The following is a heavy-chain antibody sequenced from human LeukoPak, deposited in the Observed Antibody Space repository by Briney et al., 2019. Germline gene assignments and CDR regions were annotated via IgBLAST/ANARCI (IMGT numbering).Heavy chain of an antibody. D-gene: IGHD3-9*01. V-gene: IGHV3-49*03. Sequence: GGSLRLSCTASGFTFGDYAMTWFRQAPGRGLEWVGFIRTKLYGATTEYAASVKGRFTISRDDSKSIAYLQMNSPKTEDTAVYYCARGRDLLTGYSPNWFDPWGQGTLVTVSS. CDR3: ARGRDLLTGYSPNWFDP. CDR1: GFTFGDYA. CDR2: IRTKLYGATT. J-gene: IGHJ5*02.